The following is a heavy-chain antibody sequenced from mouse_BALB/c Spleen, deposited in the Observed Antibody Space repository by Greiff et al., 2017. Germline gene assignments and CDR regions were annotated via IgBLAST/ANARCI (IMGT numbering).Heavy chain of an antibody. Sequence: QVQLQQPGAELVKPGASVKLSCKASGYTFTSYWMHWVKQRPGQGLEWIGEINPSNGRTNYNEKFKSKATLTVDKSSSTAYMQLSSLTSEDSAVYYCARRWDYDYYAMDYWGQGTSVTVSS. CDR3: ARRWDYDYYAMDY. CDR1: GYTFTSYW. CDR2: INPSNGRT. D-gene: IGHD2-4*01. V-gene: IGHV1S81*02. J-gene: IGHJ4*01.